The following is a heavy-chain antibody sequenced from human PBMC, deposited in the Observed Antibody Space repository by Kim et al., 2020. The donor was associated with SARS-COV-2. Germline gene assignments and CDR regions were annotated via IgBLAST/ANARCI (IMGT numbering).Heavy chain of an antibody. CDR3: ARDPRYCSSTSCSYYFDY. Sequence: ASVKVSCKASGYTFTSYAMHWVRQAPGQRLEWMGWINAGNGNTKYSQKFQGRVTITRDTSASKAYMELSSLRSEDTAVYYCARDPRYCSSTSCSYYFDYWGQGTLVTVSS. J-gene: IGHJ4*02. D-gene: IGHD2-2*01. CDR1: GYTFTSYA. V-gene: IGHV1-3*01. CDR2: INAGNGNT.